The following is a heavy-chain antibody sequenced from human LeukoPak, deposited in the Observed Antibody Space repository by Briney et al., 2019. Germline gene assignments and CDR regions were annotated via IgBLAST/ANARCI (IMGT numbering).Heavy chain of an antibody. V-gene: IGHV3-66*02. Sequence: SGGSLRLSCAASGFTVSSNYMSWVRQAPGKGLEWVSVIYSGGSTYYADSVKGRFTISRDNSKNTLYLQMNSLRAEDTAVYYCARALGPRGYSYGPRPTYYDYWGQGTLVTVSS. CDR2: IYSGGST. CDR1: GFTVSSNY. CDR3: ARALGPRGYSYGPRPTYYDY. J-gene: IGHJ4*02. D-gene: IGHD5-18*01.